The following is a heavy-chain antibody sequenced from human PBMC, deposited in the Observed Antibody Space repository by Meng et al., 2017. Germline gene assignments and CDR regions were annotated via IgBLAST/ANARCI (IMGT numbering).Heavy chain of an antibody. J-gene: IGHJ4*02. Sequence: QLQCWGAVVWTAWESLPLAGAVYGVSFSCYFWTRIRQLPWGGLEWIEEISHSGPTNYNPSLTSRVTISLDTSKSQFSLKLTSVTGADTAVYFCARGVRSKIQQLIPGRPTYVDLWSQGNLVTVSS. V-gene: IGHV4-34*01. CDR1: GVSFSCYF. D-gene: IGHD6-13*01. CDR2: ISHSGPT. CDR3: ARGVRSKIQQLIPGRPTYVDL.